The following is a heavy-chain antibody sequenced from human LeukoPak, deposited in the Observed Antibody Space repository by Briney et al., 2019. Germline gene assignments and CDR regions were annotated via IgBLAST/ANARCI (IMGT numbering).Heavy chain of an antibody. CDR1: GFTFSSYA. J-gene: IGHJ4*02. CDR2: ISGSGGST. Sequence: GGSLRLSCAASGFTFSSYAMSWVRQAPGKGLEWVSAISGSGGSTYYADSVKGRFTISRDNSKNTLYLQMNSLRAEDTAVYYCAKDIMVRGTSGGNYFDYWGQGTLVTVSS. CDR3: AKDIMVRGTSGGNYFDY. V-gene: IGHV3-23*01. D-gene: IGHD3-10*01.